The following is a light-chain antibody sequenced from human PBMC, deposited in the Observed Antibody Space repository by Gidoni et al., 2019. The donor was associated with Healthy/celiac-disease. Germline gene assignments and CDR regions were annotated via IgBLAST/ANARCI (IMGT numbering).Light chain of an antibody. Sequence: QSALTQPRSVSGSHGQSVTISCTGTSGDVGGYSFVSWYQQRPGLATKLILFDVNTRPSGVPDRFSGSKSGNTASLTISGLQTDDEADYYCCSYAGSSTFVVFGGGTKLTVL. CDR3: CSYAGSSTFVV. J-gene: IGLJ2*01. CDR1: SGDVGGYSF. CDR2: DVN. V-gene: IGLV2-11*01.